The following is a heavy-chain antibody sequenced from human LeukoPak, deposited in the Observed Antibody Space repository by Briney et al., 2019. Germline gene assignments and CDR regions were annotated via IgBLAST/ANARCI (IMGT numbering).Heavy chain of an antibody. Sequence: PGGSLRLSCAASGFTFSNYAINWVRQAPGKGLDWVSAISVSGGSTSYADSVKGRFTISRDNSKNTLYMQMNSLRAEDTAVYYCAKIVAGGVDYWGQGTLVTVSS. V-gene: IGHV3-23*01. CDR3: AKIVAGGVDY. J-gene: IGHJ4*02. CDR1: GFTFSNYA. CDR2: ISVSGGST. D-gene: IGHD6-13*01.